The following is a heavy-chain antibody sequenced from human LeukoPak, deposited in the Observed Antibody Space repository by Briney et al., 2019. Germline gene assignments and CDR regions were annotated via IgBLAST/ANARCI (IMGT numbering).Heavy chain of an antibody. CDR1: GGSISSGSYY. V-gene: IGHV4-61*09. D-gene: IGHD3-3*01. CDR2: INHSGST. J-gene: IGHJ6*03. CDR3: ARGRITIFGVVIQGYYYYYMDV. Sequence: PSQTLSLTCTVSGGSISSGSYYWSWIRQPAGKGLEWIGEINHSGSTNYNPSLKSRVTISVDTSKNQFSLKLSSVTAADTAVYYCARGRITIFGVVIQGYYYYYMDVWGKGTTVTVSS.